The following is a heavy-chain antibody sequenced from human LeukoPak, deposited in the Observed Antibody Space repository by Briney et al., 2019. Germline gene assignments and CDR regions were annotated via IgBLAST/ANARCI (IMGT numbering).Heavy chain of an antibody. V-gene: IGHV1-69*01. Sequence: SVKVSCKFSGGTCINHIISWVRQAPGQGLEWMGGIITNLDTGHYAPKFQGRVTITADESTSTVYMEMSSLRSEDTAVFYCATRDGYGGHETYGYYMDVWGKGTTVTVSS. CDR1: GGTCINHI. CDR2: IITNLDTG. D-gene: IGHD5-12*01. J-gene: IGHJ6*03. CDR3: ATRDGYGGHETYGYYMDV.